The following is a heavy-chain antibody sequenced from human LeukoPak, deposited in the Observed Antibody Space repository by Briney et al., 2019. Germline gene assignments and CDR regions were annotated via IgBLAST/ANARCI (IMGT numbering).Heavy chain of an antibody. Sequence: SETLSLTCTVSGGSISYDRYYWSWIRQPAGKALEWIGRIHISGSTSYNPSLKSRVTISLDTAKSQFSLKLTSVTAADTAVYYCARSKDILTGYCFDYWGLGTLVTVSS. D-gene: IGHD3-9*01. CDR2: IHISGST. CDR3: ARSKDILTGYCFDY. V-gene: IGHV4-61*02. CDR1: GGSISYDRYY. J-gene: IGHJ4*02.